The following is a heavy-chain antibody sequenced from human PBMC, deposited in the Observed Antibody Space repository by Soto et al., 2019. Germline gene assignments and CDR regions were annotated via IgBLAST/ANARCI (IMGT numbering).Heavy chain of an antibody. Sequence: QVQLVESGGGVVQPGRSLRLSCAASGFTFSSYGIHWVRQAPGKGLEWVAVISYDGSNKYYADSVKGRFTISRDNSKNTLYLQMNSLRAEDTAVYYCARGLTRAGDYWGQGTLVTVSS. V-gene: IGHV3-30*19. D-gene: IGHD4-17*01. J-gene: IGHJ4*02. CDR3: ARGLTRAGDY. CDR1: GFTFSSYG. CDR2: ISYDGSNK.